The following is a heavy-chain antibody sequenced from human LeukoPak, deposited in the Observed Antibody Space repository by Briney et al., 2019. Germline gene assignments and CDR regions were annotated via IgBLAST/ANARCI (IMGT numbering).Heavy chain of an antibody. Sequence: VGTLRLSCAASGLTFISHCMSWGRQAPVMGLYWVSTISGSGDYTYYADSVKGRFTISRDNSKNTLYLQMNSLRAEDTAVYYCARPSYYYDSSGPYPDYWGQGTLVTVSS. CDR2: ISGSGDYT. D-gene: IGHD3-22*01. CDR1: GLTFISHC. J-gene: IGHJ4*02. CDR3: ARPSYYYDSSGPYPDY. V-gene: IGHV3-23*01.